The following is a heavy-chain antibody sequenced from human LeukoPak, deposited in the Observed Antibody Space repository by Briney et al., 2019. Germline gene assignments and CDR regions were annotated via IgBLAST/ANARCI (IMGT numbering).Heavy chain of an antibody. CDR2: ISSSSSYI. D-gene: IGHD2-2*01. Sequence: PGGSLRLSCAASGFTFSSYSMNWVRQAPGKGLEWVSSISSSSSYIYYADSVKGRFTISRDNAKNSLYLQMNSLRAEDTAVNYCARVVPAASYGMDVWGKGTTVTVSS. V-gene: IGHV3-21*01. J-gene: IGHJ6*04. CDR1: GFTFSSYS. CDR3: ARVVPAASYGMDV.